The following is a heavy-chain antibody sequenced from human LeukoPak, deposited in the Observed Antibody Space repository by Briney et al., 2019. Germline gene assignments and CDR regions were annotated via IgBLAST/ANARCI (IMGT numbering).Heavy chain of an antibody. J-gene: IGHJ6*04. Sequence: PGGSLRLSCAASGFTFTSYWMTWVRQAPGKGLEWVANIKQDGSEKNYVDSVKGRFTISRDNAKNSLYLQMNSLRAEDTALYYCARGTVTTKGVDVWGKGTTVTVSS. CDR2: IKQDGSEK. CDR1: GFTFTSYW. V-gene: IGHV3-7*01. CDR3: ARGTVTTKGVDV. D-gene: IGHD4-11*01.